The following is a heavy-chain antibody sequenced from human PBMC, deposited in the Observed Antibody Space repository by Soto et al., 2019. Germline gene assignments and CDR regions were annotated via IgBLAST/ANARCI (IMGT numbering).Heavy chain of an antibody. Sequence: PGGSLRLSCAASGFTFSSYWMSWVRQAPGKGLEWVANIKQDGSEKYYVDSVKGRFTISRDNAKNSLYLQMNSLRAEDTAVYYCARLLTSSSWYFFHYYGMDVWGQGPTVTVSS. CDR1: GFTFSSYW. CDR3: ARLLTSSSWYFFHYYGMDV. D-gene: IGHD6-13*01. CDR2: IKQDGSEK. J-gene: IGHJ6*02. V-gene: IGHV3-7*04.